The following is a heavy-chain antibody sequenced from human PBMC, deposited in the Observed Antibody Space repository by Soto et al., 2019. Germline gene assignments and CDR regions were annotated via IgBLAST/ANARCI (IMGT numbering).Heavy chain of an antibody. J-gene: IGHJ4*02. CDR3: ARDVGFDYVN. V-gene: IGHV3-7*01. Sequence: GGSLRLSCAVSGFSITTYSMSWVRQAPGKGLQWVASIKQDGSEIYYLDSLRGRFTISRDSAENSLHLLMNSLSAEDTGVYFCARDVGFDYVNWGRGTLVTVSS. D-gene: IGHD3-16*01. CDR1: GFSITTYS. CDR2: IKQDGSEI.